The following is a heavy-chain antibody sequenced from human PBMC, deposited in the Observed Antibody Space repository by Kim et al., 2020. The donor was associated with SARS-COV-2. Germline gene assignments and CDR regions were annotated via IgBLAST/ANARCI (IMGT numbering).Heavy chain of an antibody. CDR3: ARPWIQKYNWFDP. V-gene: IGHV4-39*01. Sequence: YNPSLKSRVTISVDTSKNQFSLKLSSVTAADTAVYYCARPWIQKYNWFDPWGQGTLVTVSS. D-gene: IGHD5-18*01. J-gene: IGHJ5*02.